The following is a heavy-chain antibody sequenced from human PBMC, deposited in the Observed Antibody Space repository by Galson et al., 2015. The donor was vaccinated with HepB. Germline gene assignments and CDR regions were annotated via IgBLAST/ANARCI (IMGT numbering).Heavy chain of an antibody. J-gene: IGHJ4*02. CDR2: IYTSGST. V-gene: IGHV4-4*07. CDR1: GGSISSYY. Sequence: ETLSLTCTVSGGSISSYYWSWIRQPAGKGLEWIGRIYTSGSTNYNPSLKSRVTMSVDTSKNQFSLKLSSVTASDTAMYYCARHVYGGNGGYYFDYWGQGTLVTVSS. D-gene: IGHD4-23*01. CDR3: ARHVYGGNGGYYFDY.